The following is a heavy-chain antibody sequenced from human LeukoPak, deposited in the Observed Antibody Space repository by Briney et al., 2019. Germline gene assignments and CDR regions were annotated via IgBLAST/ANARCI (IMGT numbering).Heavy chain of an antibody. J-gene: IGHJ4*02. CDR2: IYYSGST. Sequence: WVRQPPGKGLEWIGSIYYSGSTYYNPSLKSRVTISVDTSKNQFSLKLSSVTAADTAVYYCATSYSSGWYTGAAGYWGQGTLVTVSS. CDR3: ATSYSSGWYTGAAGY. D-gene: IGHD6-19*01. V-gene: IGHV4-39*01.